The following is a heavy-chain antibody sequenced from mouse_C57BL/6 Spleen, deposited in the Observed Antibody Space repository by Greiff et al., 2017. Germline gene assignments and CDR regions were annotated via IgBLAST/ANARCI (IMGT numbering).Heavy chain of an antibody. CDR2: ISSGGDYI. CDR1: GFTFSSYA. CDR3: TRAGDGYYGFAY. D-gene: IGHD2-3*01. V-gene: IGHV5-9-1*02. J-gene: IGHJ3*01. Sequence: EVKLVESGEGLVKPGGSLKLSCAASGFTFSSYAMSWVRQTPEKRLEWVAYISSGGDYIYYADTVKGRFTISRDNARNTLYLQMSSLKSEDTAIYYCTRAGDGYYGFAYWGQGTLVTVSA.